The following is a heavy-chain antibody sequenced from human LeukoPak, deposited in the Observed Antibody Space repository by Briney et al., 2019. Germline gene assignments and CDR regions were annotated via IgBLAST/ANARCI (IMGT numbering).Heavy chain of an antibody. CDR1: GFTFSSYA. J-gene: IGHJ3*02. V-gene: IGHV3-23*01. CDR2: ISGSGGSS. CDR3: AKDYYDSSGYYLTNDAFDI. D-gene: IGHD3-22*01. Sequence: GGSLRLSCAASGFTFSSYAMSWVRQAPGKGLEWVSAISGSGGSSYYADSVKGRFTISRDNSKNTLYLQMNSLRAEDTAVYYCAKDYYDSSGYYLTNDAFDIWGQGTMVTVSS.